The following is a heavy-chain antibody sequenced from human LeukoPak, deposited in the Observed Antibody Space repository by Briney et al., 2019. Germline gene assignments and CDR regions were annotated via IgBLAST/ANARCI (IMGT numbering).Heavy chain of an antibody. CDR3: ARTTTFPGGTYYYDSSRRVRNAFDI. CDR1: GGSISSSSYY. V-gene: IGHV4-39*07. J-gene: IGHJ3*02. Sequence: PSETLSLTCTVSGGSISSSSYYWGWIRQPPGKGLEWIGSIYYSGSTYYNPSLKSRVTISVDTSKNQFSLKLSSVTAADTAVYYCARTTTFPGGTYYYDSSRRVRNAFDIWGQGTMVTVSS. CDR2: IYYSGST. D-gene: IGHD3-22*01.